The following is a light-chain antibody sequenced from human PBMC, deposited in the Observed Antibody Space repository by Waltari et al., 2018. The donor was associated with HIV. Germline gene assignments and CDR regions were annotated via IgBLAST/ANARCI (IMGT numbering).Light chain of an antibody. V-gene: IGLV3-21*02. CDR2: DES. J-gene: IGLJ2*01. CDR3: QVWDSSSDHTRV. CDR1: NIGSKS. Sequence: SYVLTQPPSVSVAPGQTARITCGGNNIGSKSVHWYQQKPGQAPVLGVYDESDRPSGSPERFSGANSGNTATLTISRVEAGDEADYYCQVWDSSSDHTRVFGGGTKLTVL.